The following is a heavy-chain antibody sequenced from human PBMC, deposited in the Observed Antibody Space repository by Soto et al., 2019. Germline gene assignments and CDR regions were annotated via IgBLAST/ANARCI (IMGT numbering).Heavy chain of an antibody. J-gene: IGHJ6*02. Sequence: ETLSLTCAVYGGSFSDYYWSWIRQPPGKALEWIGEINHSGSTNYNPSLKSRFTISVDTSKNQFSLKLSSVTAADTAVYYCARGGKYYDFWSGHRWFDPWGQGTTVTVSS. CDR3: ARGGKYYDFWSGHRWFDP. D-gene: IGHD3-3*01. CDR2: INHSGST. CDR1: GGSFSDYY. V-gene: IGHV4-34*01.